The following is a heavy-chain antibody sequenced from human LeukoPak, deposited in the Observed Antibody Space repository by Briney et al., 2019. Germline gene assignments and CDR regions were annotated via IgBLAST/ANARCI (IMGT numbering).Heavy chain of an antibody. CDR3: ARDGKVLRYFDWSPIDDAFDI. V-gene: IGHV4-39*07. D-gene: IGHD3-9*01. J-gene: IGHJ3*02. Sequence: SETLSLTCAVSGGSISSNSYYWGWIRQPPGKGLEWIGSIYYSGSTYYNPSLKSRVTISVDTSKNQFSLKLSSVTAADTAVYYCARDGKVLRYFDWSPIDDAFDIWGQGTMVTVSS. CDR2: IYYSGST. CDR1: GGSISSNSYY.